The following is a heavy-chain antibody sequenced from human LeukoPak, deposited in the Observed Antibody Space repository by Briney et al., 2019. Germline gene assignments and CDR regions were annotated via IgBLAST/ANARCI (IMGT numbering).Heavy chain of an antibody. J-gene: IGHJ4*02. V-gene: IGHV4-4*09. CDR1: GGSMSSYY. CDR2: IYTSGST. Sequence: PSETLSLTCTVSGGSMSSYYWSWIRQPPGKGLEWIGYIYTSGSTNYNPSLKSRVTISVDTSKNHFSLKLSSVTAADTAVYYCARGAPSPTYYDFWSGYYIPWYFDYWGQGTLVTVSS. CDR3: ARGAPSPTYYDFWSGYYIPWYFDY. D-gene: IGHD3-3*01.